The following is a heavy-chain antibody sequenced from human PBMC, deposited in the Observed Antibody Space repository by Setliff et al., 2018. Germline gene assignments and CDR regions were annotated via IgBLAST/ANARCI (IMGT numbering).Heavy chain of an antibody. J-gene: IGHJ4*02. V-gene: IGHV3-30*02. D-gene: IGHD3-22*01. CDR2: IRYDGSNK. CDR1: GFTFSSYW. Sequence: GGSLRLSCAAAGFTFSSYWMNWVRQAPGKGLEWVAFIRYDGSNKYYADSVKGRFTISRDNSKNTLYLQMNSLRAEDTAVYYCAKEVTAEYYYDSSGLALDYWGQGTLVTVSS. CDR3: AKEVTAEYYYDSSGLALDY.